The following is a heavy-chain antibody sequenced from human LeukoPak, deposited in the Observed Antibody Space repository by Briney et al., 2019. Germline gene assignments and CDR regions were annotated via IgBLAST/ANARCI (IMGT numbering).Heavy chain of an antibody. CDR2: IYYSGST. Sequence: PSETLSLTCTVSGGSISSSSYYWGWIRQPPGKGLEWIGSIYYSGSTYYNPSLKSRVTISVDTSKNQFSLKLSSVTAADTAVYYCARVTTYYDFWSGYYNLNWFDPWGQGTLVTVSS. CDR3: ARVTTYYDFWSGYYNLNWFDP. D-gene: IGHD3-3*01. J-gene: IGHJ5*02. V-gene: IGHV4-39*07. CDR1: GGSISSSSYY.